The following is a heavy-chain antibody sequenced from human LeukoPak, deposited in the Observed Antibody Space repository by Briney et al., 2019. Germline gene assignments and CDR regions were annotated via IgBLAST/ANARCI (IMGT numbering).Heavy chain of an antibody. CDR2: IYYSGST. Sequence: KPSETLSLTCTVSGGSISSSSYYWGWIRQPPGKGLEWIGSIYYSGSTYYNPSLKSRVTISVDTSKNQFSLKLSSVTAADTAMYYCARQAPRRDGYYLDAFDIWGQGTMVTVSS. D-gene: IGHD5-24*01. J-gene: IGHJ3*02. V-gene: IGHV4-39*01. CDR1: GGSISSSSYY. CDR3: ARQAPRRDGYYLDAFDI.